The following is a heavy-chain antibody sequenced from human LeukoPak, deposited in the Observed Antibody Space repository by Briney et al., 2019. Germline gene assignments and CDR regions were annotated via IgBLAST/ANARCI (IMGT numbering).Heavy chain of an antibody. Sequence: GASVKVSCEASGYTFTGPFVHWVRQAPGQGLEWMGGIIPIFGTANYAQKFQGRVTITADESTSTAYMELSSLRSEDTAVYYCARSPYSGYDYYWGQGTLVTVSS. CDR2: IIPIFGTA. CDR1: GYTFTGPF. V-gene: IGHV1-69*13. D-gene: IGHD5-12*01. J-gene: IGHJ4*02. CDR3: ARSPYSGYDYY.